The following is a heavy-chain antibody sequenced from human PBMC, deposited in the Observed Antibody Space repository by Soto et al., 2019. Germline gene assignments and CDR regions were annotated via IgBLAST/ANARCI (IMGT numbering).Heavy chain of an antibody. CDR1: GGSISSSSYY. V-gene: IGHV4-39*01. D-gene: IGHD3-9*01. CDR3: ARHGIGAYDILTGPNLLLPYYFDY. J-gene: IGHJ4*02. CDR2: IYYSGST. Sequence: QLQLQESGPGLVKPSETLSLTCTVSGGSISSSSYYWGWIRQPPGKGLEWIGSIYYSGSTYYNPSLKSRVTISVDTSKNQFSLKLSSVTAADTAVYYCARHGIGAYDILTGPNLLLPYYFDYWGQGTLVTVSS.